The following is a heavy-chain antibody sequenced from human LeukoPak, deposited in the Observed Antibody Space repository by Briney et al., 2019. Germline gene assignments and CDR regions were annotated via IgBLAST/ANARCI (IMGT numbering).Heavy chain of an antibody. D-gene: IGHD6-19*01. CDR3: ARGLGIAVAGTGY. J-gene: IGHJ4*02. CDR1: GYTFTGYY. CDR2: INPYSGGT. Sequence: ASVKVSCKASGYTFTGYYMHWVRQAPGQGLEWMGWINPYSGGTNYAQKFQGRVTMTRDTSISTAYMELSRLRSDDTAVYYCARGLGIAVAGTGYWGQGTLVTVSS. V-gene: IGHV1-2*02.